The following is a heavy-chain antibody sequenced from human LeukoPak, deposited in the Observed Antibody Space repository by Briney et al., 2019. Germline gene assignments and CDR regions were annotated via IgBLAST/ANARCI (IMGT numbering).Heavy chain of an antibody. CDR1: GFTFSSYA. J-gene: IGHJ5*02. CDR3: AKESCSGGSCYVNWFDP. Sequence: GGSLRLSCAASGFTFSSYAMSWVRQALGKGLEWVSAISGSGGSTYYADSVKGRFTISRDNSKNTLYLQMNSLRAEDTAVYYCAKESCSGGSCYVNWFDPWGQGTLVTVSS. CDR2: ISGSGGST. V-gene: IGHV3-23*01. D-gene: IGHD2-15*01.